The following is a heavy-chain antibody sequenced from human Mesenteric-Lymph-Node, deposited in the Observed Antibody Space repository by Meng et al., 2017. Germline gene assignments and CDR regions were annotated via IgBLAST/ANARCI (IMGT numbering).Heavy chain of an antibody. CDR2: INHSGST. V-gene: IGHV4-34*01. CDR1: GGSFSGYY. Sequence: QVQLQQWGAGLLKPSETLSLTCAGYGGSFSGYYWSWIRQPPGKGLEWIGEINHSGSTNYNPSLKSRVTISVDTSKNQFSLNLSSVTAADTAVYYCARVGQWLPIDYWGQGTLVTVSS. CDR3: ARVGQWLPIDY. D-gene: IGHD6-19*01. J-gene: IGHJ4*02.